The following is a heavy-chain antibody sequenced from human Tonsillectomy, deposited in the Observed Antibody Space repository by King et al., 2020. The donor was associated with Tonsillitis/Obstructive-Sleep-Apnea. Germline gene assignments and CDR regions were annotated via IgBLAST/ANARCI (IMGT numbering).Heavy chain of an antibody. CDR1: GFTFRSYG. J-gene: IGHJ4*02. V-gene: IGHV3-33*01. CDR2: IWYDGSNK. CDR3: ARGFDY. Sequence: VQLVESGGGVVQPGRSLRLSCAASGFTFRSYGMHWVRQAPGKGLEWVDVIWYDGSNKYYADSVKGRFTISRDNSKNTLYMQRNRLRAEDTAVYYCARGFDYWGQGTLVTVSS.